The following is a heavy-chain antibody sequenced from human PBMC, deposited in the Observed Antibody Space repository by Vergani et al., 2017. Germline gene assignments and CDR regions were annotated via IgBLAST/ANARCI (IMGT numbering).Heavy chain of an antibody. J-gene: IGHJ4*02. V-gene: IGHV3-7*01. CDR3: ARAPKDMLLWFGESTTFDY. CDR2: IKQDGSEK. Sequence: EVQLVESGGGLVQPGGSLRLSCAASGFTFSSYAMSWVRQAPGKGLEWVANIKQDGSEKYYVDSVKGRFTISRDNAKNSLYLQMNSLRAEDTAVYYCARAPKDMLLWFGESTTFDYWGQGTLVTVSS. CDR1: GFTFSSYA. D-gene: IGHD3-10*01.